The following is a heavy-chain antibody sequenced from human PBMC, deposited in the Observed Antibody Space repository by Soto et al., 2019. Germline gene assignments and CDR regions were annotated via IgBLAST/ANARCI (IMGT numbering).Heavy chain of an antibody. D-gene: IGHD6-13*01. CDR1: GGSIRSYY. Sequence: SETLSLTCTVSGGSIRSYYWSWVRQPPGKGLEWIGEIYHSGSTNYNPSLKSRVTISVDKSKNQFSLKLSSVTAADTAVYYCAKPDMGGSSWLCQYWCQGTLV. V-gene: IGHV4-4*02. CDR3: AKPDMGGSSWLCQY. J-gene: IGHJ4*02. CDR2: IYHSGST.